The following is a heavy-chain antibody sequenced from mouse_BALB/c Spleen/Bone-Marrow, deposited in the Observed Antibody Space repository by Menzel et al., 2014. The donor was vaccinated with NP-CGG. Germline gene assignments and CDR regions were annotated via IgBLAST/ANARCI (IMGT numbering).Heavy chain of an antibody. V-gene: IGHV1S81*02. CDR2: INPSNGGT. CDR3: TRSAGTGLAY. CDR1: GFTLTSYW. J-gene: IGHJ3*01. D-gene: IGHD3-3*01. Sequence: QVQLKESGAELVKPGASVKLSCMASGFTLTSYWIHWVKQRPGQGPEWIGEINPSNGGTVFNEKFKSKVTLTVDKSSSTAYMQLSGLTSEDSAVYYCTRSAGTGLAYWGQGTLVTVSA.